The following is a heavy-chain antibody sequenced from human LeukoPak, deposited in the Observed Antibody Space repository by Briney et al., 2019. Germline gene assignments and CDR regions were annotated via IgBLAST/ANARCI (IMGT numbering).Heavy chain of an antibody. CDR2: ISSSSSTI. V-gene: IGHV3-48*02. Sequence: PGWSLRLSCAASGFIFRSYIMNWVRQAPGKGLEWVSYISSSSSTIYYADSVKGRFTISRDNAKNSLYLQMNILRDEDTAVYYCAGDLAVTTVWGQGTLVTVSS. CDR3: AGDLAVTTV. D-gene: IGHD4-17*01. J-gene: IGHJ4*02. CDR1: GFIFRSYI.